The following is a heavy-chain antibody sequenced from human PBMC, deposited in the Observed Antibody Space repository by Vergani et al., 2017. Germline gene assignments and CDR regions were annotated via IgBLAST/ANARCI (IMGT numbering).Heavy chain of an antibody. J-gene: IGHJ6*03. Sequence: QVQLVQSGAEVKKPGSSVKVSCKASGGTFSSYAISWVRQAPGQGLEWMGRIIPMFGTANYAQKFQGRVTITADKSTSTAYMELSSRRSEDTAVYYCARADLITSQNSEKGYYMDVWGKGTTVTVSS. D-gene: IGHD1-14*01. CDR1: GGTFSSYA. V-gene: IGHV1-69*14. CDR2: IIPMFGTA. CDR3: ARADLITSQNSEKGYYMDV.